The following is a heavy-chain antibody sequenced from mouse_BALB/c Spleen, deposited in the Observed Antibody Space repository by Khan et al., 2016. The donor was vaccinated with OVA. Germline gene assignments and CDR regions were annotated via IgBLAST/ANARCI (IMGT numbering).Heavy chain of an antibody. CDR2: INPTSGYT. J-gene: IGHJ2*01. Sequence: VQLQQSGAELAKPGASVKMSCKASGYTFTSYWMHWIKQRPGQGLEWIGYINPTSGYTDYNQKLKDKATLTADKSSSTAYMQLNSLTSDDSAVDYCARDRIDYWGQGTTLTVSS. V-gene: IGHV1-7*01. CDR1: GYTFTSYW. CDR3: ARDRIDY.